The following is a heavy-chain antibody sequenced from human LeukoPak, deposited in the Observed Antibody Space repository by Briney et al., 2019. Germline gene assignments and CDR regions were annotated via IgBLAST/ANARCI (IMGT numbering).Heavy chain of an antibody. V-gene: IGHV4-31*03. Sequence: SQTLSLTCTVSAGSISSSGYYWSWIRQHPGKGLEWIGYIYYSGSSSYNPSLKSRLIIIVDASKNQFSLKLSSVTDADTAVYYCARVLTDFWSGYYNWFDPWGQGTPVTVSS. CDR1: AGSISSSGYY. CDR2: IYYSGSS. D-gene: IGHD3-3*01. J-gene: IGHJ5*02. CDR3: ARVLTDFWSGYYNWFDP.